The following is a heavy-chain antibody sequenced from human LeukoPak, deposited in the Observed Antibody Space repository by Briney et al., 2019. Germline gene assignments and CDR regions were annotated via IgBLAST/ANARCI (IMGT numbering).Heavy chain of an antibody. CDR2: IWYDGSNK. CDR1: GFTFSSYG. V-gene: IGHV3-33*01. CDR3: ARDSGGLSSWYAY. J-gene: IGHJ4*02. D-gene: IGHD6-13*01. Sequence: GGSLRLSCAASGFTFSSYGMHWVRQAPGKGLEWVAVIWYDGSNKYYADSVKGRFTISRDNSKNTLYLQMNSLRAEETAVYYCARDSGGLSSWYAYWGQGTLVTVSS.